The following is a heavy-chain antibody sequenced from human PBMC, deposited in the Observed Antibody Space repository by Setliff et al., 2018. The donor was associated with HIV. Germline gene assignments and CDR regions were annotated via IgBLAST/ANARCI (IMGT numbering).Heavy chain of an antibody. J-gene: IGHJ3*01. Sequence: KTSETLSLTCTVSGGSITSSNWWSWVRQPPGKGLEWIGEIYHSGTTNYNPSLKSRVTVSIDKSKNHFALDVRSVTAADTAVYYRAVRSRNDGGGAFDVWGQGTLVTVSS. CDR2: IYHSGTT. V-gene: IGHV4-4*02. CDR3: AVRSRNDGGGAFDV. CDR1: GGSITSSNW. D-gene: IGHD1-1*01.